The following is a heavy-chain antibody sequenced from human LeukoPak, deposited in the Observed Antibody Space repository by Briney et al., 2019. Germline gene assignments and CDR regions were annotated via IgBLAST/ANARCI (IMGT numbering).Heavy chain of an antibody. CDR2: ISSTSNFI. V-gene: IGHV3-21*01. J-gene: IGHJ3*02. D-gene: IGHD2-21*01. Sequence: PGGSLRLSCAASGFTFSSYSMNWVRQAPGKGLEWVSSISSTSNFIFYADSVKGRFTVSRDNAKNSLYLQMNSLRAEDTAVYYCTRDYSRDAFDIWGQGTMLTVSS. CDR1: GFTFSSYS. CDR3: TRDYSRDAFDI.